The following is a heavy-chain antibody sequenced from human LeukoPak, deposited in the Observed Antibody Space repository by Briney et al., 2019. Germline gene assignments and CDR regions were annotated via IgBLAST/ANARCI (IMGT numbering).Heavy chain of an antibody. Sequence: GGSLRLSCAASGFTFSSYSMNWVRQAPGKGLEWVSSISSSSSYIYYADSVKGRFTISRDNVKNSLYLQMNSLRAEDTAVYYCARDLSWVEHAFDIWGQGTMVTVSS. V-gene: IGHV3-21*01. D-gene: IGHD6-13*01. CDR1: GFTFSSYS. J-gene: IGHJ3*02. CDR2: ISSSSSYI. CDR3: ARDLSWVEHAFDI.